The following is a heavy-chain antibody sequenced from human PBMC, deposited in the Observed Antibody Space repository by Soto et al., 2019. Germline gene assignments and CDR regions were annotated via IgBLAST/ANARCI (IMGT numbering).Heavy chain of an antibody. CDR3: AKEGYGDHNRFDP. Sequence: QVQLVQSGAAVKKPGSSMKVSFKASGGTFNTFGISWLLQAPGQGLEWMGAIVPFSTTPNYALQFRGRLTISADSHLSTAYMEVRSLNSDDTAVYYCAKEGYGDHNRFDPWGKGRLVNFSS. CDR1: GGTFNTFG. J-gene: IGHJ5*02. V-gene: IGHV1-69*06. CDR2: IVPFSTTP. D-gene: IGHD4-17*01.